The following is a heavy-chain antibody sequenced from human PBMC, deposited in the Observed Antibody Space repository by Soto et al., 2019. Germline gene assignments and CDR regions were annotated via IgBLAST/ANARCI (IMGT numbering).Heavy chain of an antibody. CDR2: IYPGNSDT. CDR3: ARHVYYDVLKKNY. CDR1: GYSYTTYW. D-gene: IGHD3-9*01. V-gene: IGHV5-51*01. J-gene: IGHJ4*02. Sequence: GESLKISCKRSGYSYTTYWIGSVRQMPGKGLEWMGIIYPGNSDTRYSPSFQGQVTISADTSISTAYLEWSSLKASDTAIYYCARHVYYDVLKKNYWGQGTLVNVSS.